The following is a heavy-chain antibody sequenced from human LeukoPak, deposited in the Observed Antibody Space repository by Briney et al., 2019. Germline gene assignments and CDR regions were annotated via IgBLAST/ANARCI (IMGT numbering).Heavy chain of an antibody. V-gene: IGHV3-53*01. CDR1: GFTVSSNY. CDR2: IYSGGST. D-gene: IGHD6-19*01. CDR3: ALYSSGWGSFDY. J-gene: IGHJ4*02. Sequence: GGSLRLSCAASGFTVSSNYMSWVRQAPGKGLEWVSVIYSGGSTYYADSVKGRFTISRDNSKNTLYLQMNSLRAEDTAVYYCALYSSGWGSFDYWGQGTLVTVSS.